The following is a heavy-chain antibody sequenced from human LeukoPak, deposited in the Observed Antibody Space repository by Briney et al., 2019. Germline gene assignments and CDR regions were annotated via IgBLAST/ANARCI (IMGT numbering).Heavy chain of an antibody. CDR1: GFTFRTYA. Sequence: GGSLRLSCAASGFTFRTYAMSWVRLAPGKGREWVSSIGSSTHYADSVKGRFTISRDNSKNTLYLQMNSLRAEDTAVYYCAKRSSPGTYYFDYWGQGTLVTVSS. J-gene: IGHJ4*02. D-gene: IGHD6-13*01. V-gene: IGHV3-23*01. CDR2: IGSST. CDR3: AKRSSPGTYYFDY.